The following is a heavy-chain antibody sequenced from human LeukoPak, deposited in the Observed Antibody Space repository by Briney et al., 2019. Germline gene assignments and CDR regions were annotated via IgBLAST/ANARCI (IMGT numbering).Heavy chain of an antibody. D-gene: IGHD1-26*01. CDR2: ISSSSSYI. Sequence: GGSLRLSCAASGFTFSSYSMNWVRQAPGKGLEWVSSISSSSSYIYYADSVKGRFTISRDNAKNSLYLQMNSLRAEDTAVYYCARDQSEWELPDIDYWGQGTLVTVSS. J-gene: IGHJ4*02. CDR3: ARDQSEWELPDIDY. V-gene: IGHV3-21*01. CDR1: GFTFSSYS.